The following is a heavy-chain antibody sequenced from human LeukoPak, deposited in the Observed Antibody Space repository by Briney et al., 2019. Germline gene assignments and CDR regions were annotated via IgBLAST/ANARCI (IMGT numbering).Heavy chain of an antibody. V-gene: IGHV3-21*01. CDR1: GFTSTNTW. J-gene: IGHJ4*02. Sequence: GGSLRLSCAASGFTSTNTWMTWVRQAPGKGLEWVSSISSSSSYIYYADSVKGRFTISRDNAKNSLYLQMNSLRAEDTAVYYCARVTEAPYYFDYWGQGTLVTVSS. CDR2: ISSSSSYI. CDR3: ARVTEAPYYFDY.